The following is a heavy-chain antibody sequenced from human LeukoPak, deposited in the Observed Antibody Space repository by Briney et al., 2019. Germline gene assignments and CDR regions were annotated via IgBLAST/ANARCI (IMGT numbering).Heavy chain of an antibody. CDR1: AYTFIGYY. CDR3: ARGDNAAHFFDF. J-gene: IGHJ4*02. Sequence: ASVRVSCKASAYTFIGYYMHWVRQAPGQGLEWMGWINTRSGGTNYAEKFQGRVSMTRDTSINTAYMEPRRLRSDDTAVYYCARGDNAAHFFDFWGQGSLVTVSS. V-gene: IGHV1-2*02. CDR2: INTRSGGT. D-gene: IGHD2-2*01.